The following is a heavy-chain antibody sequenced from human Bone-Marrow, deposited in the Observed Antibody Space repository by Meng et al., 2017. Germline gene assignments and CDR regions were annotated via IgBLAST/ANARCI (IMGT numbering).Heavy chain of an antibody. CDR1: GYTFTSYA. V-gene: IGHV1-3*01. Sequence: ASVKVSCKASGYTFTSYAIHWVRQAPGQRLEWMGWINADNGNTKYSQKFQGRVTITRDTSASTAYMELSSLRSEDTAVYYCAREIAVAGTHFQHWGQGTLVTVSS. CDR3: AREIAVAGTHFQH. CDR2: INADNGNT. J-gene: IGHJ1*01. D-gene: IGHD6-19*01.